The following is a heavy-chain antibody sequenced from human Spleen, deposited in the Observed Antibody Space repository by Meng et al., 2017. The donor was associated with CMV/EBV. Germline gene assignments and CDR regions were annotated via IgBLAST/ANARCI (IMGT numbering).Heavy chain of an antibody. CDR3: AKYSAVGERLYYFDY. J-gene: IGHJ4*02. Sequence: GESLKISCAASGLTFSSYGMSWVRQAPGKGLEWVSAIGATAGGTYYADSVKGRFTTSRDNAKNTLYLQMNSLRAEDTAVYYCAKYSAVGERLYYFDYWGQGTLVTVSS. CDR1: GLTFSSYG. V-gene: IGHV3-23*01. D-gene: IGHD2-21*01. CDR2: IGATAGGT.